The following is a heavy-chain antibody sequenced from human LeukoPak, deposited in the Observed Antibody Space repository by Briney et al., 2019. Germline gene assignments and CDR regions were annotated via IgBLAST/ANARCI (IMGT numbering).Heavy chain of an antibody. CDR2: SHSGGST. J-gene: IGHJ4*02. D-gene: IGHD5-18*01. Sequence: PGASLRLYCAASGFTVSSNYMSWVRQALGKGLEWVSVSHSGGSTYYADSVKGRFTISRDNSKNTLYLQMNSLRAEDTAVYYCARGGIRYFDYWGQGTLVTVSS. CDR3: ARGGIRYFDY. CDR1: GFTVSSNY. V-gene: IGHV3-53*01.